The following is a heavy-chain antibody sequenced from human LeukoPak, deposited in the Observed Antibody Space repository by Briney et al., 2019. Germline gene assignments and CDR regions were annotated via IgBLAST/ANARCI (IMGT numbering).Heavy chain of an antibody. CDR1: GFTFSGSP. V-gene: IGHV3-73*01. CDR2: IRSKADNYAT. J-gene: IGHJ4*02. CDR3: TQSNY. Sequence: GGSLRLSCAASGFTFSGSPILWVRQASGKGLEWVGRIRSKADNYATAYAASVQGRCTISRDDSKSTAYLQLNSLKTEDAAVYYCTQSNYWGQGALVTVSS.